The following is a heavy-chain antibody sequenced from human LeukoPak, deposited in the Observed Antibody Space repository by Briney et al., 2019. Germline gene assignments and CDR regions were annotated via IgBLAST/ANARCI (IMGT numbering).Heavy chain of an antibody. J-gene: IGHJ4*02. Sequence: GGSLRLSCAASGVTVSSNYMSWVRQAPGKGLEWVSVIYSGGSTYYADSVKGRFTISRDNSKNTLYLQMNSLRAEDTAVYYCAKDIAVAVKDRDFDYWGQGTLVTVSS. CDR2: IYSGGST. CDR3: AKDIAVAVKDRDFDY. CDR1: GVTVSSNY. V-gene: IGHV3-53*01. D-gene: IGHD6-19*01.